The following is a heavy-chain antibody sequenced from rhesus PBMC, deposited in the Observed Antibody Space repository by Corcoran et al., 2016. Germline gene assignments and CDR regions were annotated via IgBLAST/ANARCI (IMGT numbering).Heavy chain of an antibody. CDR2: ITYPVKTI. D-gene: IGHD3-16*01. Sequence: EVQLVESGGGLVQPGGSLRLACESYGFTFSSYEMSRVRQAPGNGLEWVQYITYPVKTIYYAGSVEGRFTFSSTNAKNALSLQMSSLRAEDTAVYYCKGLLSRPTRFLLDYWGQGVLVTVSS. CDR1: GFTFSSYE. J-gene: IGHJ4*01. V-gene: IGHV3-136*01. CDR3: KGLLSRPTRFLLDY.